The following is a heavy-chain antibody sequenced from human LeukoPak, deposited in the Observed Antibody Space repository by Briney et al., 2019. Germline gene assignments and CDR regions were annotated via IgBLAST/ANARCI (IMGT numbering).Heavy chain of an antibody. V-gene: IGHV3-23*01. CDR1: GFTFSSYA. Sequence: PGGSLRLSCAASGFTFSSYAMSWVRQAPGKGLEWVSATSGSGGSTYYADSVKGRFTISRDNSKNTLYLQMNSLRAEDTAVYYCAKDEMKKFLLWFGELLSIYGMDVWGQGTTVTVSS. D-gene: IGHD3-10*01. CDR2: TSGSGGST. J-gene: IGHJ6*02. CDR3: AKDEMKKFLLWFGELLSIYGMDV.